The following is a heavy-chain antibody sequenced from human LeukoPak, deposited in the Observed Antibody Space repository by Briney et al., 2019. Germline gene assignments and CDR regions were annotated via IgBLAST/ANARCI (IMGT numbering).Heavy chain of an antibody. CDR1: GGSISSSSNY. Sequence: AETLSLTCTVSGGSISSSSNYWGWIRQPPGKGLEWIGSIYYSGSTYYNPSLKSRVTISVDTSKNQFSLKLSSVTAADTAVYYCARQSCSSTSCYVRVYYYYYGMDVWGQGTTVTVSS. D-gene: IGHD2-2*01. CDR2: IYYSGST. J-gene: IGHJ6*02. CDR3: ARQSCSSTSCYVRVYYYYYGMDV. V-gene: IGHV4-39*01.